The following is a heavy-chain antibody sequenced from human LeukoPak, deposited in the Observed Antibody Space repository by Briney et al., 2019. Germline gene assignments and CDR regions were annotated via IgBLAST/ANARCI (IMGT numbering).Heavy chain of an antibody. Sequence: SETLSLTCTVSGYSISTGYYWGWIRQPPGKGLEWIGSMYHTGNTNYNPSLKSRVTISVDTSKNQFSLKLRSVTAADTAVYYCARGSQVSDPWGQGTLVTV. CDR1: GYSISTGYY. CDR3: ARGSQVSDP. V-gene: IGHV4-38-2*02. CDR2: MYHTGNT. J-gene: IGHJ5*02.